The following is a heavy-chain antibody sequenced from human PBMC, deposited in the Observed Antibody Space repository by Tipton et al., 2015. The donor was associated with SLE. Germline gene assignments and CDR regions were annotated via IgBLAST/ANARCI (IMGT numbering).Heavy chain of an antibody. J-gene: IGHJ4*02. V-gene: IGHV4-39*07. CDR2: ISFSGTT. Sequence: TLSLTCIVSGGSINSSPYYWGWVRQTPGKGLEWLGSISFSGTTYFNPALKSRVTLSRDTSKNQFSLNRNSVTAADTAFYYCTRGVTGSRSDFWGRGTLVTVSP. CDR3: TRGVTGSRSDF. D-gene: IGHD1-26*01. CDR1: GGSINSSPYY.